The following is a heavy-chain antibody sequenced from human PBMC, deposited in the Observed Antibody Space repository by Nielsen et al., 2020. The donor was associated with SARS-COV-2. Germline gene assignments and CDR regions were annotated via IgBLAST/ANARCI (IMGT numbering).Heavy chain of an antibody. V-gene: IGHV4-34*01. CDR2: INHSGST. CDR3: AGGAGEGQYYYYYGMDV. Sequence: SETLSLTCAVSGGSFSAYYWSWLRQPPGKGLEWIGEINHSGSTNYNPSLKSRVTISVDTSKNQFSLKLSSVTAADTAVYYCAGGAGEGQYYYYYGMDVWGQVTTVTVSS. CDR1: GGSFSAYY. J-gene: IGHJ6*02. D-gene: IGHD6-19*01.